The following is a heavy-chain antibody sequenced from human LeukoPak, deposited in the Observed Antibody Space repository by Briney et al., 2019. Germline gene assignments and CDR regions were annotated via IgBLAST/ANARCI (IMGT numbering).Heavy chain of an antibody. CDR3: ATVFYYGSGSYRQYFQH. CDR1: GDSISNYF. V-gene: IGHV4-59*01. CDR2: VHYSGST. J-gene: IGHJ1*01. Sequence: SETLSLTCTVSGDSISNYFWSWIRQPPRKGLEWMAYVHYSGSTNYNPSLKSRVTISVDTSENQFSLKVNSVTAADTAVYYCATVFYYGSGSYRQYFQHWGQGTLVTVSS. D-gene: IGHD3-10*01.